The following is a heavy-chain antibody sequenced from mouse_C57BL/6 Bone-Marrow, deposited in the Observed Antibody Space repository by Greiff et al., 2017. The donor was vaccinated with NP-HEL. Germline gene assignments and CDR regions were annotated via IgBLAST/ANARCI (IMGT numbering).Heavy chain of an antibody. CDR1: GYSITSDY. CDR2: ISYSGST. D-gene: IGHD2-2*01. Sequence: EVQLQESGPGLAKPSQTLSLTCSVTGYSITSDYWNWIRKFPGNKLEYMGYISYSGSTYYNPSLKSRISITRDTSKNQYYLQLNSVTTEDTATYYCARSPLWLRRNYYAMDYWGQRTSVTVSS. CDR3: ARSPLWLRRNYYAMDY. J-gene: IGHJ4*01. V-gene: IGHV3-8*01.